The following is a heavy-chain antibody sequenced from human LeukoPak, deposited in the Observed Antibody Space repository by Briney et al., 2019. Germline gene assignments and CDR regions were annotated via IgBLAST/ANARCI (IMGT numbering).Heavy chain of an antibody. V-gene: IGHV3-23*01. J-gene: IGHJ6*02. CDR3: AKTTRYCSGGSCQSYYYYGRDV. CDR2: ISGSGGTT. CDR1: GFTFSSYA. Sequence: GGSLRLSCAASGFTFSSYAMKWVRQAPEKGLEWVSAISGSGGTTYYADSVKGRFTISRDDSKNTLYLQMNTLRAEDTAVYHCAKTTRYCSGGSCQSYYYYGRDVWGQGTTVTVSS. D-gene: IGHD2-15*01.